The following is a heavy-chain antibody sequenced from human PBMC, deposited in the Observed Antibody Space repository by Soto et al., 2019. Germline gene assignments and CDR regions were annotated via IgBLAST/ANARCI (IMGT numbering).Heavy chain of an antibody. D-gene: IGHD2-15*01. Sequence: ASVKVSCKASGYTFTTYFLHWVRQAPGQGLEWMGIINPSDGSTNYAQKFQGRVTMTRDTSTSTVYMELSSLSSEDTAVYYCARGGDRYCSGGNCYRVGFGYWGQ. CDR3: ARGGDRYCSGGNCYRVGFGY. J-gene: IGHJ4*01. V-gene: IGHV1-46*01. CDR2: INPSDGST. CDR1: GYTFTTYF.